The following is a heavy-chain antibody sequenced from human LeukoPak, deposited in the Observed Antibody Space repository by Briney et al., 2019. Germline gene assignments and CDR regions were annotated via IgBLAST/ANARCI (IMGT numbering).Heavy chain of an antibody. CDR3: VRAYSRGYSDDFDY. D-gene: IGHD3-22*01. Sequence: PGGSLRLSCAASGFTFSDYYTSWMRQAPGKGLEWVSYIDGSSRYLYYADSVKGRFTISRDNAENSLFLQMNRLRGEDTAVYYCVRAYSRGYSDDFDYWGQGTLVTVSS. V-gene: IGHV3-11*01. CDR2: IDGSSRYL. CDR1: GFTFSDYY. J-gene: IGHJ4*02.